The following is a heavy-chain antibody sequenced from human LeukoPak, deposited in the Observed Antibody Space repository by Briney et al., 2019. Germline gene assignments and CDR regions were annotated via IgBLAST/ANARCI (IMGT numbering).Heavy chain of an antibody. CDR1: GFTYSSYG. D-gene: IGHD3-3*01. V-gene: IGHV3-33*06. Sequence: GGSLRLSCAASGFTYSSYGMHWVRQAPGKGLEWVAVIWYDGSNKYYADSVKGRFTISRDNSKNTLYLQMNSLRAEDTAVYYCAKDPPFLGVVNPYNVWGQGTTVTVSS. J-gene: IGHJ6*02. CDR3: AKDPPFLGVVNPYNV. CDR2: IWYDGSNK.